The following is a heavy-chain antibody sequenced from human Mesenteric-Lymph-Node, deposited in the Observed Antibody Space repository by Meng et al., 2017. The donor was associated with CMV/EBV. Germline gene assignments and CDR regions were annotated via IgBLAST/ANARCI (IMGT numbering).Heavy chain of an antibody. V-gene: IGHV3-48*04. D-gene: IGHD1-26*01. CDR3: ARDGLGGTSIDNWFDP. Sequence: GESLKISCAASGFTFNDYNMNWVRQAPGKGLEWVSYISKSGATTFYADSMRGRFTISRDNAKNSLFLQMNSLGAEDTAVYYCARDGLGGTSIDNWFDPWGQGTLVTVSS. J-gene: IGHJ5*02. CDR1: GFTFNDYN. CDR2: ISKSGATT.